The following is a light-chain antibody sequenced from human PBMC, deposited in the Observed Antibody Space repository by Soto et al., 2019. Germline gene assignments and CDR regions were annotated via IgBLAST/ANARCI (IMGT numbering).Light chain of an antibody. J-gene: IGLJ3*02. CDR1: SGSVSTTYY. CDR3: VLYMGRGIWV. V-gene: IGLV8-61*01. CDR2: STD. Sequence: QTVVTQEPSFSVSPGRTVTLTCGLSSGSVSTTYYPTWYQQTPGQAPRTLIYSTDTRSSGVPDRFSGSILGNQAALTITGAQADDEPDYYCVLYMGRGIWVFGGGTKLTVL.